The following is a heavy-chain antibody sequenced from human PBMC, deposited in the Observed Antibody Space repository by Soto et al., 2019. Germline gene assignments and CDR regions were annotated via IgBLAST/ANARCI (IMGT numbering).Heavy chain of an antibody. Sequence: PSQTLSLTCSISGDSVSSNSAAWNWNRQSPSRGLEWLGRTYYRSKWYNDYAVSVKSRITINPDTSKNQFSLQLSSVTPEDTAVYYCARDGVVFGAFDIWGQGTMVTVSS. V-gene: IGHV6-1*01. J-gene: IGHJ3*02. CDR1: GDSVSSNSAA. D-gene: IGHD3-3*01. CDR2: TYYRSKWYN. CDR3: ARDGVVFGAFDI.